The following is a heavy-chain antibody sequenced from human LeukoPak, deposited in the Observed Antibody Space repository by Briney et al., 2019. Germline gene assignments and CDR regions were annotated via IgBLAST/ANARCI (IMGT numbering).Heavy chain of an antibody. CDR3: AKERGDGYNYGNFDY. Sequence: GRSLRLSCAASGFTFYDYAMHWVRQAPGKGLEWVSGISWNSGRIGYADSVKGRFTISRDNAKNSLYLQMNSLRAEDTALYYCAKERGDGYNYGNFDYWGQGTLVTVSS. CDR1: GFTFYDYA. CDR2: ISWNSGRI. V-gene: IGHV3-9*01. D-gene: IGHD5-24*01. J-gene: IGHJ4*02.